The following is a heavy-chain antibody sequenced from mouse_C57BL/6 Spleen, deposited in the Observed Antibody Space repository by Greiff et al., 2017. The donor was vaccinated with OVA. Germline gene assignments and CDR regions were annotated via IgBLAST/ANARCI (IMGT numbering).Heavy chain of an antibody. Sequence: QVQLQQPGAELVRPGTSVKLSCKASGYTFTSYWMHWVKKRPGQGLEWIGVIDPSDSYTNYNQKFKGKATLTVDTSSSTAYMQLSSLTSEDSAVYYCARSFDYDTWFAYWGQGTLVTVSA. CDR3: ARSFDYDTWFAY. J-gene: IGHJ3*01. D-gene: IGHD2-4*01. CDR1: GYTFTSYW. V-gene: IGHV1-59*01. CDR2: IDPSDSYT.